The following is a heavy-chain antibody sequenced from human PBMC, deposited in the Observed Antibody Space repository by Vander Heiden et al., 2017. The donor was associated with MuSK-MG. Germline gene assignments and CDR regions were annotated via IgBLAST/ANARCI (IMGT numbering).Heavy chain of an antibody. Sequence: SSSSYYWGWIRQPPGKGLEWIGSIYYSGSTYYNPSLKSRVTISVDTSKNQFSLKLSSVTAADTAVYYCARINMITFGGESSLAFDIWGQGTMVTVSS. CDR1: SSSSYY. J-gene: IGHJ3*02. D-gene: IGHD3-16*01. V-gene: IGHV4-39*01. CDR3: ARINMITFGGESSLAFDI. CDR2: IYYSGST.